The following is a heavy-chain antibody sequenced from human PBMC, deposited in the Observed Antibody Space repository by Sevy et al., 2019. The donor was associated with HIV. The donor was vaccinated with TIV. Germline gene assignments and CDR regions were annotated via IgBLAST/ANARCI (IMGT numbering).Heavy chain of an antibody. CDR1: GFTFSSYA. J-gene: IGHJ4*02. CDR2: ISGSGGRT. D-gene: IGHD5-18*01. CDR3: AKARVGGVGYSYVRAHFDY. Sequence: GESLKISCAASGFTFSSYAMSWVRQAPGKGLEWVSAISGSGGRTYYADSVKGRFTISRDNSKNTMYLKMNSLRAEDTAVYYCAKARVGGVGYSYVRAHFDYWGQGTLVTVSS. V-gene: IGHV3-23*01.